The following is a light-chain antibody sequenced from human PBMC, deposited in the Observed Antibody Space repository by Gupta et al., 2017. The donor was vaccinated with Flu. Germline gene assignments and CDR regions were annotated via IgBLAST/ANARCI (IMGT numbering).Light chain of an antibody. V-gene: IGLV2-8*01. Sequence: QSALSQPPSASESPGQSVTITCTGTSSDIGGYDYVSWYQHHPGKAPKLIIYEVTTRPSGVPDRFSASKSGNTASLTVSGLQPEDEGYYYCSSFEGGGNHVIFGGGTKLTVL. CDR1: SSDIGGYDY. J-gene: IGLJ2*01. CDR3: SSFEGGGNHVI. CDR2: EVT.